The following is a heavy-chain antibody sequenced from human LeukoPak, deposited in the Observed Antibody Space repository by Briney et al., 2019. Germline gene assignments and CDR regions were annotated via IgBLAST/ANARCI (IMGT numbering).Heavy chain of an antibody. CDR2: ISGSGGST. CDR1: GFTFSNYA. Sequence: GGSLRLSCAASGFTFSNYAMTWVRQAPGKGLEWVSAISGSGGSTYYPDSVKGRFTISRDNSKNTLYLLMNSLRAEDTAAYYCASTLVGATSGPDYYLDYWGQGTLVTVSS. V-gene: IGHV3-23*01. D-gene: IGHD1-26*01. J-gene: IGHJ4*02. CDR3: ASTLVGATSGPDYYLDY.